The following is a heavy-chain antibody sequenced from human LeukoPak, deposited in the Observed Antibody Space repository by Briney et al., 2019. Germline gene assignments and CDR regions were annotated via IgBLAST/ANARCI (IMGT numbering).Heavy chain of an antibody. CDR3: ARGGREQQLAY. D-gene: IGHD6-13*01. CDR2: IYHNGST. CDR1: GGSISSGGYS. J-gene: IGHJ4*02. V-gene: IGHV4-30-2*01. Sequence: SETLSLTCAVSGGSISSGGYSWSWSRQPPGKGLEWIGYIYHNGSTYYNRSLKSRVTISVDRSKNQFSLKLSSVTAADTAVYYCARGGREQQLAYWGQGTLVTVSS.